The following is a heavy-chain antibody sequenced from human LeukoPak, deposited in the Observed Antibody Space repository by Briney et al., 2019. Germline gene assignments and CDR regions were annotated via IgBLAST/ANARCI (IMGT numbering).Heavy chain of an antibody. CDR3: ASYDFCSPVVPP. V-gene: IGHV4-39*01. CDR2: VYYSGCT. CDR1: GGSISSSSYY. D-gene: IGHD3-3*01. Sequence: SETLSLTCTVSGGSISSSSYYWGWIRQPPGKGLEWFGSVYYSGCTYYNPSLKSRVTISVDTSKNQFYLKLSSVTAADTALYYCASYDFCSPVVPPWGQGTLVTVSS. J-gene: IGHJ5*02.